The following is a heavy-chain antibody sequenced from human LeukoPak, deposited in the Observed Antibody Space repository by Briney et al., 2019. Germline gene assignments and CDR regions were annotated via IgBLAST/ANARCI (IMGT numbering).Heavy chain of an antibody. CDR1: GFTFDDYA. CDR3: AKVNYYDSSGYFDY. CDR2: ISWNSGSI. J-gene: IGHJ4*02. Sequence: GRSLRLSCAASGFTFDDYAMHWVRQAPGKGLEWASGISWNSGSIGYADSVKGRFTISRDNAKNSLYLQMNSLRAEDTALYYCAKVNYYDSSGYFDYWGQGTLVTVSS. V-gene: IGHV3-9*01. D-gene: IGHD3-22*01.